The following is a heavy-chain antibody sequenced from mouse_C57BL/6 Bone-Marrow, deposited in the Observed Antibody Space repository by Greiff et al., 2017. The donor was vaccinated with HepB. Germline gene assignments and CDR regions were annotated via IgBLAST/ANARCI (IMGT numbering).Heavy chain of an antibody. J-gene: IGHJ4*01. D-gene: IGHD2-3*01. Sequence: VQLQQSGAELARPGASVKLSCKASGYTFTSYGISWVKQRTGQGLEWIGEIYPRSGNTYYNEKFKGKATLTADKSSSTAYMELRSLTSEDSAVYFCLFYDGYLYYAMDYWGQGTSVTVSS. CDR1: GYTFTSYG. V-gene: IGHV1-81*01. CDR2: IYPRSGNT. CDR3: LFYDGYLYYAMDY.